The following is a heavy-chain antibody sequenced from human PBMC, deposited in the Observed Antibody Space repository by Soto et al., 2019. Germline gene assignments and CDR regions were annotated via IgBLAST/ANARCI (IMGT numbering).Heavy chain of an antibody. CDR2: TSGSGDSK. D-gene: IGHD1-7*01. J-gene: IGHJ4*02. CDR1: GFSLSSYA. V-gene: IGHV3-23*01. Sequence: GSLRLSCAASGFSLSSYAMNWVRQAPGKGLEWVSVTSGSGDSKYYAGSVKGRFTISRDNSKNTLYLQMKSLRVEDTAVYYCAIDAGTTRPYYFEYWGQGTQVTLSS. CDR3: AIDAGTTRPYYFEY.